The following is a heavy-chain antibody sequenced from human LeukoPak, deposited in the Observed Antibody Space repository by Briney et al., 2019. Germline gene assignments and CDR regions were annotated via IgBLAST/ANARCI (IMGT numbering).Heavy chain of an antibody. Sequence: SQTLSLTCTVSTGSIRGDGYYWSWIRQHPGKGLEWLGHINSNGETHYNPSLKSRLTISVDTSKSQFSLELSSATAADTAVYYCARVGEMAPRARYFDYWGQGTLVTVSS. CDR2: INSNGET. J-gene: IGHJ4*02. CDR3: ARVGEMAPRARYFDY. CDR1: TGSIRGDGYY. D-gene: IGHD5-24*01. V-gene: IGHV4-31*03.